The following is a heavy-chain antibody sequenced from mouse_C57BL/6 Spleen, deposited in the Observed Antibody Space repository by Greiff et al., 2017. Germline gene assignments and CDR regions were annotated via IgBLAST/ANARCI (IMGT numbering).Heavy chain of an antibody. CDR3: AWADSSGYWFAY. D-gene: IGHD3-2*02. CDR2: INPSNGGT. J-gene: IGHJ3*01. V-gene: IGHV1-53*01. Sequence: VQLQQPGTELVKPGASVKLSCKASGYTFTSYWMHWVKQRPGQGLEWIGNINPSNGGTNYNEKFKGKATLTVDKSSSTAYMQLSSLTSEDAAVYYCAWADSSGYWFAYWGQGTLVTVSA. CDR1: GYTFTSYW.